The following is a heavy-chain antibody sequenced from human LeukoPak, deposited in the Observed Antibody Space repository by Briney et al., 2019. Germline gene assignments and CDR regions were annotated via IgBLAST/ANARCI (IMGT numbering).Heavy chain of an antibody. CDR1: GFTFSSYS. D-gene: IGHD4-23*01. J-gene: IGHJ3*02. CDR2: ISSSSSYI. Sequence: GGSLRLSCAASGFTFSSYSMNWVRQAPGKGLEWVSSISSSSSYIYYADSVKGRFTISRDDAKNSLYLQMNSLRAEDTAVYYCARDGSRDRRRYYGGNSDAFDIWGQGTMVTVSS. V-gene: IGHV3-21*01. CDR3: ARDGSRDRRRYYGGNSDAFDI.